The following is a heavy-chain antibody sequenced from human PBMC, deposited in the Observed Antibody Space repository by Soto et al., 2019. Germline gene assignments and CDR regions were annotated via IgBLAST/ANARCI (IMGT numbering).Heavy chain of an antibody. D-gene: IGHD6-6*01. Sequence: SETLSLTCTVSGGSISSYYWSWIRQPPGKGLEWIGYIYYSGSTNYNPSLKSRVTISVDTSKNQFSLKLSSVAAADTAVYYCGRQLVRSDAFDIWGQGTMVTVSS. J-gene: IGHJ3*02. V-gene: IGHV4-59*08. CDR1: GGSISSYY. CDR3: GRQLVRSDAFDI. CDR2: IYYSGST.